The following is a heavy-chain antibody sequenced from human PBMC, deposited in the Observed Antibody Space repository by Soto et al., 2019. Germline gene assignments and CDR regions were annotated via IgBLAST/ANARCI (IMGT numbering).Heavy chain of an antibody. J-gene: IGHJ4*02. CDR3: ATSYGSGSAHFDS. D-gene: IGHD3-10*01. V-gene: IGHV1-69*02. Sequence: QVQLVQSGAEVTKPGSSVTVSCTASGDTFSRFTLSWVRQAPGQGLEWMGRIIPMLGMSNSALKFQGRVTITADKSTNKVYMYLNRLRSGDTAVDYCATSYGSGSAHFDSGGQGTRVTVSS. CDR1: GDTFSRFT. CDR2: IIPMLGMS.